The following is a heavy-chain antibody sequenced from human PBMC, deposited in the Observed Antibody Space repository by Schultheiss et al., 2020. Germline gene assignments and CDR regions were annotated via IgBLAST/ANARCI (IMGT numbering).Heavy chain of an antibody. Sequence: GGSLRLSCAASGFTFSSYAMHWVRQAPGKGLEWVSGISWNSGSIGYADSVKGRFTISRDNAKNSLYLQMNSLRAEDTALYYCAKATVTSPYYYYGMDVWGQGTTVTVSS. CDR1: GFTFSSYA. D-gene: IGHD4-17*01. J-gene: IGHJ6*02. CDR3: AKATVTSPYYYYGMDV. V-gene: IGHV3-9*01. CDR2: ISWNSGSI.